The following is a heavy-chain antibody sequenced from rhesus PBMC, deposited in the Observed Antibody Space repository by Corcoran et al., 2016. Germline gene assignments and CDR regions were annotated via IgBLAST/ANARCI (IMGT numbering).Heavy chain of an antibody. J-gene: IGHJ4*01. V-gene: IGHV1S2*01. D-gene: IGHD4-23*01. CDR2: INPYNGNT. CDR3: AREGVYTVTMFDY. Sequence: QVQLVQSGAEIKQPGASVKLSCKASGYTFTIYHMHWVRQAPRQGLEWMGWINPYNGNTKYARKCHGRVTMTRETTTSTAYMELSSLRSEDTAVYYCAREGVYTVTMFDYWGQGVLVTVSS. CDR1: GYTFTIYH.